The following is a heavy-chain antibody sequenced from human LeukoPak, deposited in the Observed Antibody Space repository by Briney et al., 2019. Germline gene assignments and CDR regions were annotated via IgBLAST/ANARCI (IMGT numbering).Heavy chain of an antibody. V-gene: IGHV4-31*03. D-gene: IGHD6-19*01. CDR3: AREGFGSGIRRYFDY. CDR1: GGSISSGGYY. J-gene: IGHJ4*02. CDR2: THYSGST. Sequence: SQTLSLTCTVPGGSISSGGYYWSWIRQHPGKGLEWIGYTHYSGSTYYNPSLKSRVTISVDTSKNQFSLKLSSVTAADTAVYYCAREGFGSGIRRYFDYWGQGTLVTVSS.